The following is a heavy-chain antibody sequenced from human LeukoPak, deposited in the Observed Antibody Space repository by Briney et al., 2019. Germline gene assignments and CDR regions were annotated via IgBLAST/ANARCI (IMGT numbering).Heavy chain of an antibody. D-gene: IGHD7-27*01. J-gene: IGHJ4*02. V-gene: IGHV1-8*01. Sequence: ASVTVSCTASGYTFTSYDFNWVRQATGQRPEWMGWMGPNSGDTGYAQKFQDRVTMTRNTSMSTAYMELSSLRSDDTAVYYCARGPPNWGYDYWGPGTLVTVSS. CDR2: MGPNSGDT. CDR3: ARGPPNWGYDY. CDR1: GYTFTSYD.